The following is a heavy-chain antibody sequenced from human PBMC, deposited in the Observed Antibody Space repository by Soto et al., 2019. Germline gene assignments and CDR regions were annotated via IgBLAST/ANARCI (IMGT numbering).Heavy chain of an antibody. Sequence: SETLSLTCTVSGGSISSYYWSWIRQPPGKGLEWIGYIYYSGSTNYNPSLKSRVTISVDTSKNQFSLKLSSVTAADTAVYYCARDSPYSSYFDYWGQGTLVTVSS. V-gene: IGHV4-59*01. CDR2: IYYSGST. J-gene: IGHJ4*02. CDR1: GGSISSYY. D-gene: IGHD6-13*01. CDR3: ARDSPYSSYFDY.